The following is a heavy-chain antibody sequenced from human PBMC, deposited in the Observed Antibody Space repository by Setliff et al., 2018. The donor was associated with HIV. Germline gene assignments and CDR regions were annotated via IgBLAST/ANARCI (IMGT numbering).Heavy chain of an antibody. CDR2: IFYNGST. CDR3: ARGRVDIVLTDYIDV. D-gene: IGHD5-12*01. J-gene: IGHJ6*04. Sequence: SETLSLTCTVSGGSIGSGGSYWSWIRQHPGKGLEWIGNIFYNGSTYYNPSLKSRITISVDTSKNQFSLKLSSVTAADTAVYYCARGRVDIVLTDYIDVWGKGTTVTVSS. V-gene: IGHV4-31*03. CDR1: GGSIGSGGSY.